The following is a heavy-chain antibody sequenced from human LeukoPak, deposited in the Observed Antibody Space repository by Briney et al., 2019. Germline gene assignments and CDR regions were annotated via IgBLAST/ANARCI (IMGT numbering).Heavy chain of an antibody. CDR2: ISGGGGST. D-gene: IGHD2-2*01. Sequence: GGSLRLSCAASGFTFSSYAMSWVRQAPGKGLEWVSAISGGGGSTYYADSVKGRFTISRDNSKNTVYLQMDSLRAEDTGVFYCAKTDCFSTSCYDIPHWFDPWGQGTLVTVSP. J-gene: IGHJ5*02. CDR3: AKTDCFSTSCYDIPHWFDP. V-gene: IGHV3-23*01. CDR1: GFTFSSYA.